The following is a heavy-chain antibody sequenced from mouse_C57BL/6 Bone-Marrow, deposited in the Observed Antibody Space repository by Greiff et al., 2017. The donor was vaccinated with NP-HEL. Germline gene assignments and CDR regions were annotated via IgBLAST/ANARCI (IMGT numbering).Heavy chain of an antibody. V-gene: IGHV1-64*01. J-gene: IGHJ4*01. D-gene: IGHD1-1*01. CDR3: ARGNYYGYYYAMDY. Sequence: QVQLQQPGAELVKPGASVKLSCKASGYTFTSYWMHWVKQRPGQGLEWIGMIHPNSGSTNYNEKFKSKATLTVDQSSSTAYMQLSSLTSEDSAVYYCARGNYYGYYYAMDYWGQGTSVTVSS. CDR2: IHPNSGST. CDR1: GYTFTSYW.